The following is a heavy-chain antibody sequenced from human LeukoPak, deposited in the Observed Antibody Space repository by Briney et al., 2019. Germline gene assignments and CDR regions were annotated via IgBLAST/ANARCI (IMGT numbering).Heavy chain of an antibody. V-gene: IGHV4-4*02. CDR2: IYHSGST. Sequence: SETLSLTCAVSGGSISSSNWWSWVRPPPGKGLEWIGEIYHSGSTNFNPSLKSRVTILVDKSKNQFSLKLSSVTAADTAVYYCARRDYYGSGSDYRSFDYWGQGSLVTVSS. CDR3: ARRDYYGSGSDYRSFDY. J-gene: IGHJ4*02. D-gene: IGHD3-10*01. CDR1: GGSISSSNW.